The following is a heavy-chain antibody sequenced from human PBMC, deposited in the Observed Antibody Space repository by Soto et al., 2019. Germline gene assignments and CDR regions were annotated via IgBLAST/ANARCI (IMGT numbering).Heavy chain of an antibody. CDR3: ARDKGIAARRINDY. J-gene: IGHJ4*02. CDR1: GFTFSSYS. CDR2: ISSSSTI. V-gene: IGHV3-48*01. Sequence: EVQLVESGGGLVQPGGSLRLSCAASGFTFSSYSMNWVRQSPERGLEWVSYISSSSTIYYADSVKGRFTISRANAQNSLFLQTNSLRAENTAVYYCARDKGIAARRINDYWGQGTLVTVSS. D-gene: IGHD6-6*01.